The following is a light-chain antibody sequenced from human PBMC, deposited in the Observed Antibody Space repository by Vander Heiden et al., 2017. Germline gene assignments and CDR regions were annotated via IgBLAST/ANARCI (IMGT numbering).Light chain of an antibody. CDR3: CSYAGNWV. CDR1: SSDVGSYNL. CDR2: EGS. V-gene: IGLV2-23*01. J-gene: IGLJ3*02. Sequence: QSALTQPASLSGSPGQSITISCTGTSSDVGSYNLVSWYQQHPGKAPKLMIYEGSKRPSGVSNRFSGSKSGNTASLTISGLQAEDEADYYCCSYAGNWVFGGGTKLTVL.